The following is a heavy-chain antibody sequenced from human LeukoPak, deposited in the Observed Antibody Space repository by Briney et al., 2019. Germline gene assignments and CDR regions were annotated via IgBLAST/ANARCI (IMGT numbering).Heavy chain of an antibody. CDR1: GFIFKDYA. Sequence: PGGSLRLSCAASGFIFKDYAMNWVRQAPGKGLQWVSSIHYSGRATYYADSVKGRFTIFRDNSKNTLYLQMNSLRAEDTAVYYCARDRVGSSVATYYYYYGMDVWGQGTTVTVSS. J-gene: IGHJ6*02. CDR2: IHYSGRAT. V-gene: IGHV3-23*01. CDR3: ARDRVGSSVATYYYYYGMDV. D-gene: IGHD6-6*01.